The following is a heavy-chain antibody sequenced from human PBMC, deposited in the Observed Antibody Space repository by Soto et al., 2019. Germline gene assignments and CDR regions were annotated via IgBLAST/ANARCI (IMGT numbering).Heavy chain of an antibody. J-gene: IGHJ6*02. CDR2: IDPSDSYT. CDR3: ARRPNGSSGYDSPNSHYFGMDV. D-gene: IGHD5-12*01. CDR1: GYSFTSYW. V-gene: IGHV5-10-1*01. Sequence: GESLKISCMGSGYSFTSYWISWVRQMPGKGLEWVGRIDPSDSYTNYSPSFQGHVTISADKSISTAYLQWSSLKASDAAMYYCARRPNGSSGYDSPNSHYFGMDVRGQGTTGTVSS.